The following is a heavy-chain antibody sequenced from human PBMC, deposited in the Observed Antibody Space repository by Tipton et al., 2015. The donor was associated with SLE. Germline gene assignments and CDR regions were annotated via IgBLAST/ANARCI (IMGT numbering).Heavy chain of an antibody. CDR3: ARGMLTWRGAIVGVDV. CDR1: GYTFTTYY. J-gene: IGHJ6*02. V-gene: IGHV1-46*01. D-gene: IGHD2-8*01. Sequence: QLVQSGAEVRKPGASVKVSCKASGYTFTTYYIHWVRQAPGQGLEWMGIVNPNGGSTIYAQTLQGRVTVTRDTSTSTVYMELSSLRSEDTAVYYCARGMLTWRGAIVGVDVWGQGTTVNVSS. CDR2: VNPNGGST.